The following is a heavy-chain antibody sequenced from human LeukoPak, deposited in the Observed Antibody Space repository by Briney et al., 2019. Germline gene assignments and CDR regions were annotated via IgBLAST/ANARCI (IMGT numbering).Heavy chain of an antibody. CDR2: ISSSSSYI. CDR1: GFTFSSYS. D-gene: IGHD3-3*01. CDR3: ARDGQATGLFWY. V-gene: IGHV3-21*01. J-gene: IGHJ4*02. Sequence: GGSLRLSCAASGFTFSSYSMNWVRQAPGKGLEWVSSISSSSSYIYYADSVKGRFTISRDNAKNSLYLQMNSLRAEDTAVYYCARDGQATGLFWYWGQGTLVTVSS.